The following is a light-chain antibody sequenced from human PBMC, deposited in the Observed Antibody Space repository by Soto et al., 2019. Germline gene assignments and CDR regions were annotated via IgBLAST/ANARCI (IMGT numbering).Light chain of an antibody. CDR1: SSDVGGYNY. CDR2: DVS. J-gene: IGLJ2*01. Sequence: QLVLTQPASVSGSPGQSITISCTGTSSDVGGYNYVSWYQQHPGKAPKLMIYDVSNRPSGVSYRFSGSKSGNTASLTISGLQAEDEADYYCSSDTSSRVFGGGTKLTVL. V-gene: IGLV2-14*01. CDR3: SSDTSSRV.